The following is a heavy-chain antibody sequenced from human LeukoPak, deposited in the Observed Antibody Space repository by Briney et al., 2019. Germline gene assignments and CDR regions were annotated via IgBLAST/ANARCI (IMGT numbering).Heavy chain of an antibody. D-gene: IGHD3-22*01. J-gene: IGHJ6*02. CDR1: GYSFTSYW. CDR2: IYPGDSDT. V-gene: IGHV5-51*01. CDR3: ARRIWDSSGPYYYYGMDV. Sequence: GESLKISCKGSGYSFTSYWIGWVRQMPGKGLEWMGIIYPGDSDTRYSPSFQGQVTISADKSISTAYLQWSSLKASDTAMYYCARRIWDSSGPYYYYGMDVWGQGTTVTVSS.